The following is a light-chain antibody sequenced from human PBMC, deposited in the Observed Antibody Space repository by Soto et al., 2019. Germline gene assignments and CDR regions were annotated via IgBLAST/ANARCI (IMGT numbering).Light chain of an antibody. CDR1: SSNIGNNA. CDR3: GSYTTSSNYV. J-gene: IGLJ1*01. CDR2: YDA. V-gene: IGLV1-36*01. Sequence: QSVLTQPPSVPGAPSQRVTISCSGSSSNIGNNAVNWYQQVPGKAPKLLIYYDAVLPSGVSDRFSGSKSGTSASLAISGLQSEDEAGYYCGSYTTSSNYVFGPGTKATVL.